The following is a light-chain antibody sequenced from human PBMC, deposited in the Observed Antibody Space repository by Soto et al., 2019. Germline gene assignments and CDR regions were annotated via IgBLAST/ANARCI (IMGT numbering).Light chain of an antibody. CDR1: QSVSSS. CDR3: QQRSNWPPGLT. Sequence: EIVLTQSPATLSLSPGERATLSCRASQSVSSSLAWYQQKPGQAPRLLIYDASNRATGIPARFSGSGSGTDFTLTISSLEPEDFAVYYCQQRSNWPPGLTFCGGTKVEIK. V-gene: IGKV3-11*01. J-gene: IGKJ4*01. CDR2: DAS.